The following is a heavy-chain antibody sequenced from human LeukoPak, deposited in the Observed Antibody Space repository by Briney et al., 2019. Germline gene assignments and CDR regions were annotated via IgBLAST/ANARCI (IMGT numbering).Heavy chain of an antibody. CDR2: ISDYNGNT. D-gene: IGHD1/OR15-1a*01. CDR3: ARDLYWDSLPVSWFDP. J-gene: IGHJ5*02. Sequence: ASVKVSCKASGYTFTSYGISWVRQAPGQGLEWMGWISDYNGNTNYAQKLQGRVTMTTDTSTSTAYMELRSLGSDDTAVYYCARDLYWDSLPVSWFDPWGQGTLVTVSS. V-gene: IGHV1-18*01. CDR1: GYTFTSYG.